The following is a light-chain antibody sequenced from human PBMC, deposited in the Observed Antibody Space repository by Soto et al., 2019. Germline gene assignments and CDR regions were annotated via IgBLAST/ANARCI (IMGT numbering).Light chain of an antibody. J-gene: IGLJ2*01. Sequence: QSARTQPPSASGSPGQSVTISCTGTSIDVGGYNYVSWYQQHPGKAPKLMIYEVTKRPSGVPDRFSGSKSGNTASLTVSGLQAEDEADYYCSSYAGSNNFVVFGGGTKLTVL. CDR1: SIDVGGYNY. CDR2: EVT. V-gene: IGLV2-8*01. CDR3: SSYAGSNNFVV.